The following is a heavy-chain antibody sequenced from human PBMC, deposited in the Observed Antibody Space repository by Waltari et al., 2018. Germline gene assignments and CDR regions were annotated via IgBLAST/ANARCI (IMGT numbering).Heavy chain of an antibody. D-gene: IGHD6-13*01. CDR1: GGSISSYY. J-gene: IGHJ4*02. CDR2: IYYSGST. Sequence: QVQLQESGPGLVKPSETLSLTCTVSGGSISSYYWSWIRQPPGKGLEWIGYIYYSGSTNDNPYLKSRVTISVDTSKNQFSLKLSSVTAADTAVYYCARLIPLAAAYPHYFDYWGQGTLVTVSS. V-gene: IGHV4-59*01. CDR3: ARLIPLAAAYPHYFDY.